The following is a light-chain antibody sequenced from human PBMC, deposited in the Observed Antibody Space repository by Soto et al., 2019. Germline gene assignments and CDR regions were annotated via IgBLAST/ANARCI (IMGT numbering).Light chain of an antibody. CDR1: SNDVGGYKF. V-gene: IGLV2-8*01. CDR3: SSYAGGRSLV. Sequence: QSVLTQPPSASGSPGQSVTISCTGTSNDVGGYKFVSWHQHHPGKAPKLIIYEVSERPSGVPDRFSGSKSGNTASLTVSGHQAEEEADYYCSSYAGGRSLVFGGGTQLTVL. CDR2: EVS. J-gene: IGLJ3*02.